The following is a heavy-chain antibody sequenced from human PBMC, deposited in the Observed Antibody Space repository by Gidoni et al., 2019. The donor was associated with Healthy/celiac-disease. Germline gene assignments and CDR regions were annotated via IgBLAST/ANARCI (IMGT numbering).Heavy chain of an antibody. CDR2: IKCNTAGGTT. CDR3: TTEDYYDSSGYYHYAFDI. D-gene: IGHD3-22*01. J-gene: IGHJ3*02. Sequence: EVQLGESGGGLVKPGGARRLSCAAAGVTLRKAWERWVRQAPGKGLEGLFRIKCNTAGGTTDYAAPVQGLFTISRDDSKLSLYLHMNSLKTEDPSVYYCTTEDYYDSSGYYHYAFDIWGQGTMVTVSS. V-gene: IGHV3-15*01. CDR1: GVTLRKAW.